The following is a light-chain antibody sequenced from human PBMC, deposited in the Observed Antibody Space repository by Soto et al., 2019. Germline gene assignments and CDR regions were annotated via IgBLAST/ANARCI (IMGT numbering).Light chain of an antibody. CDR1: QSISSSF. Sequence: ENVLKKSPGTLSLSPGERASLSCGSSQSISSSFLAWYQQKPGQAPRLLIYGASSRATGIPDRFSGTGSETDFTLTISRLEPEDFAVYYCQQYDNSPITFGQRT. J-gene: IGKJ5*01. CDR2: GAS. V-gene: IGKV3-20*01. CDR3: QQYDNSPIT.